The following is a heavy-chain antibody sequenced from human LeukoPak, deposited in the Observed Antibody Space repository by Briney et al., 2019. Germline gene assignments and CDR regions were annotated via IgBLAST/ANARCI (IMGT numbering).Heavy chain of an antibody. CDR2: THHSGNT. Sequence: PSETLSLTCIVSGDSVSGYYWNWIRQPPGKGLEWIGYTHHSGNTLYNPSLKSRVTTSVDTSKNQFSLSLSSVTAADTAVYYCARDPRYCSSTSCYGGLFYYYGMDVWGQGTTVTVSS. V-gene: IGHV4-59*02. J-gene: IGHJ6*02. D-gene: IGHD2-2*01. CDR1: GDSVSGYY. CDR3: ARDPRYCSSTSCYGGLFYYYGMDV.